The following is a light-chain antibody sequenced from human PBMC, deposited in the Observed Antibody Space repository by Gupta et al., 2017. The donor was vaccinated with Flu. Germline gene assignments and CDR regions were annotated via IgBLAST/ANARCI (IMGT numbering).Light chain of an antibody. CDR1: SSDVGGYNY. CDR2: EVI. CDR3: SSYTSSNSLE. V-gene: IGLV2-14*01. J-gene: IGLJ3*02. Sequence: QSALTQPASVSGSPGQSITISCTGTSSDVGGYNYVSWYQHHPGKAPKLMIYEVINRPSGVSSRFSASKAGNTASLTISGHQAEDEADYYCSSYTSSNSLEFGGGTKLTVL.